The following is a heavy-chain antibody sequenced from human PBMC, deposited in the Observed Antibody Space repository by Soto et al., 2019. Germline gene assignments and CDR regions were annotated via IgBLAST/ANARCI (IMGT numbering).Heavy chain of an antibody. CDR3: TRVRCSGGSCYTGFGDY. J-gene: IGHJ4*02. CDR1: GFTFGDYA. V-gene: IGHV3-49*03. CDR2: IRSKAYGGTT. Sequence: GGSLRLSCTASGFTFGDYAMSWFRQAPGKGLEWVGFIRSKAYGGTTEYAASVKGRFTISRDDSKSIAYLQMNSLKTEDTAVYYCTRVRCSGGSCYTGFGDYWGQGTLVTVSS. D-gene: IGHD2-15*01.